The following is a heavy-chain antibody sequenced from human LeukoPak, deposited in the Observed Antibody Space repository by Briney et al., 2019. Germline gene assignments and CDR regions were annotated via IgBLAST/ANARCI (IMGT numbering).Heavy chain of an antibody. J-gene: IGHJ4*02. D-gene: IGHD3-10*01. Sequence: GRSLRLSCAASGFTFDDYAMHWVRQAPGKGLEWVSGISWNSGSIGYADSVKGRFTIPRDNAKNSLYLQMNSLRAEDTALYYCAKDIRYGSGSYYPTNFDYWGQGTLVTVSS. CDR1: GFTFDDYA. CDR2: ISWNSGSI. CDR3: AKDIRYGSGSYYPTNFDY. V-gene: IGHV3-9*01.